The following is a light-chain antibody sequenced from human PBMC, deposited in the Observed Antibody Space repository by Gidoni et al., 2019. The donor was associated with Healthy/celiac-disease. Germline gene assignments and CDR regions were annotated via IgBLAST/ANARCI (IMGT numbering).Light chain of an antibody. Sequence: DIKMTQSPSSLSASVGDRVTITCRASQSISSYLNWYQQKPGKAPKLLIYAASSLQSGVPSRFSGSVSGTDFTLTISSLQPEDFATYYCQQSYSTPLTFGQXTKLEIK. CDR3: QQSYSTPLT. J-gene: IGKJ2*01. CDR1: QSISSY. V-gene: IGKV1-39*01. CDR2: AAS.